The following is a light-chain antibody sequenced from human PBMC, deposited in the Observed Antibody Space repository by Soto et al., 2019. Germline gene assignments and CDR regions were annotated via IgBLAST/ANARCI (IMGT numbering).Light chain of an antibody. Sequence: EIGMTQSPATLSVSPGERATLSRRASQSVSSNLAWYQQKPGQAPRLLIYGASTRATGIPARFSGSGSGTESTLTISSLQSEDFAVYYCQQYNNWPRTFGKGTKV. CDR2: GAS. CDR1: QSVSSN. J-gene: IGKJ1*01. V-gene: IGKV3-15*01. CDR3: QQYNNWPRT.